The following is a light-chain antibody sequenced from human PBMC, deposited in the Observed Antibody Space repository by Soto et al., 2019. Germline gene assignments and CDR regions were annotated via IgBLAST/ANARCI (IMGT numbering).Light chain of an antibody. CDR1: LSVSSD. Sequence: IVMTQSPATLSVSPGERATFSRRASLSVSSDLAWYHQKPGQAPRLLIYGASTRASGIPARFSGSGSGTKFTLTDNSLQSEAFAGYYCQQYTNSSRKFGQGTNVDIK. V-gene: IGKV3-15*01. CDR3: QQYTNSSRK. J-gene: IGKJ1*01. CDR2: GAS.